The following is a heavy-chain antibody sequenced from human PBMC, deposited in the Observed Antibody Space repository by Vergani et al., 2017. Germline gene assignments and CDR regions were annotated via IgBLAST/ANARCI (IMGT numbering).Heavy chain of an antibody. J-gene: IGHJ3*02. CDR1: GFTFSSYA. CDR3: ARALGYCSGGSCYWEAFDI. V-gene: IGHV3-30-3*01. Sequence: QVQLVESGGGVVQPGRSLRLSCAASGFTFSSYAMHWVRQAPGKGLEWVAVISYDGSNKYYADSVKGRFTISRDNSKNTLYLQMNSLRSEDTAVYYCARALGYCSGGSCYWEAFDIWGQGTMVTVSS. CDR2: ISYDGSNK. D-gene: IGHD2-15*01.